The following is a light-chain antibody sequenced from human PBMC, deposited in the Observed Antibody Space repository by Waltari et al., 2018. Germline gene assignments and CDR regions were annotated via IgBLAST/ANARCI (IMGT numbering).Light chain of an antibody. Sequence: SCRSSRSVGRYLVWDQQKPGRAPRLLIYGSSTRATGIPDRFTGSGSGTDFSLTISRLEPEDFAVYYCQMYVRLPVTFGQGTKVEI. V-gene: IGKV3-20*01. CDR2: GSS. CDR1: RSVGRY. CDR3: QMYVRLPVT. J-gene: IGKJ1*01.